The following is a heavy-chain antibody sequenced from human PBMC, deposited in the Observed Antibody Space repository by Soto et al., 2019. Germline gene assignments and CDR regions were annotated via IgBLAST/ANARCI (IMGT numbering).Heavy chain of an antibody. CDR2: IDYSGRP. CDR3: ARGRKDIVGPPDVFDV. D-gene: IGHD2-21*01. J-gene: IGHJ3*01. V-gene: IGHV4-59*02. Sequence: SETLSLTCTVSGGSVNTNYWTWIRQPPWRGPQWIGNIDYSGRPHYNPSLKSRVSMSIDISKNKFSLRLNSVTAADTAVYYCARGRKDIVGPPDVFDVWGQGTMVTVSS. CDR1: GGSVNTNY.